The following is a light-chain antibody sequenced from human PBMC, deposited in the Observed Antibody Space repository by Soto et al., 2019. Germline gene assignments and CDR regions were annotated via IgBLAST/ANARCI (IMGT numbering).Light chain of an antibody. CDR2: AVS. V-gene: IGKV1-39*01. Sequence: DIQMTQSPSSLSASVGDRVTITCRASPSISRFLNWYQQKPGKAPKILIYAVSSLQSGVPSRFSGSGSGTDFNLTVSSLQTEDFATYECQQSYSTPRTFGQGTKGDIK. CDR3: QQSYSTPRT. J-gene: IGKJ1*01. CDR1: PSISRF.